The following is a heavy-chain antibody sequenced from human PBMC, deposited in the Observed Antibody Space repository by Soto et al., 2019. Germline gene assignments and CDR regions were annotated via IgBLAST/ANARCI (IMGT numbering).Heavy chain of an antibody. CDR1: GGSISSSPYY. CDR3: ARHGPLTNKWTQLDC. D-gene: IGHD2-8*01. J-gene: IGHJ4*02. CDR2: IYYNGNT. Sequence: QLQLQESGPGLVKPSETLSLTCTVSGGSISSSPYYWAWIRQPPGKGLQWIGKIYYNGNTFYNPSLRSRVTISIDPSKSQFSLGLSSVTASDTAVYYCARHGPLTNKWTQLDCWGQGTLVTVSS. V-gene: IGHV4-39*01.